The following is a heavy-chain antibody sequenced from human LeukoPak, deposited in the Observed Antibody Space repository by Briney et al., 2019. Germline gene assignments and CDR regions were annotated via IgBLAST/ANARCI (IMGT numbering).Heavy chain of an antibody. V-gene: IGHV3-9*01. Sequence: GRSLRLSCAASGFTFDDYAMHWVRQAPGKGLEWVSGISWNSGSIGYADSVKGRFTISRDNAKNSLYLQTNSLRAEDTAMYYCAKDYYDSSGYYFDYWGQGTLVTVSS. CDR2: ISWNSGSI. D-gene: IGHD3-22*01. CDR3: AKDYYDSSGYYFDY. J-gene: IGHJ4*02. CDR1: GFTFDDYA.